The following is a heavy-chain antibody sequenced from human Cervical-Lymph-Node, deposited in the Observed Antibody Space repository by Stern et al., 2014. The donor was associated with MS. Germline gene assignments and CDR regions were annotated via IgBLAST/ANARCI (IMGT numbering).Heavy chain of an antibody. D-gene: IGHD4-17*01. V-gene: IGHV1-69*01. CDR2: ISPSIDTP. J-gene: IGHJ6*02. CDR1: GCTFSSLA. Sequence: VQLVQSGAEVKKPGASVKVSCKASGCTFSSLAISWVRQAPGQGLEWVGGISPSIDTPKYADKVRGRVTITADASKRTVYLDMGSLMSSDTADYSCATPATVTVGIMDVWGQGTTVTVSS. CDR3: ATPATVTVGIMDV.